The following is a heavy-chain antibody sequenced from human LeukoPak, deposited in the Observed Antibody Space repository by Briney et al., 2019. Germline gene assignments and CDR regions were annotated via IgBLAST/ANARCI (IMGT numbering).Heavy chain of an antibody. V-gene: IGHV4-39*07. D-gene: IGHD2-2*01. J-gene: IGHJ4*02. CDR3: ARRPRKYCSSTSCSNFDY. CDR1: GGSISSSYSY. CDR2: IYYSGST. Sequence: PSETLSLTCTVSGGSISSSYSYWGWIRQPPGKGLEWIGNIYYSGSTNYNPSLKSRVTISVDTSKNQFSLKLSSVTAADTAVYYCARRPRKYCSSTSCSNFDYCGQGTLVTVSS.